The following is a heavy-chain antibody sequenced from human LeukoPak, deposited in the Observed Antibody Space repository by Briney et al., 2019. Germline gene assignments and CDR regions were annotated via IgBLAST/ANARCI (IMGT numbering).Heavy chain of an antibody. CDR1: GGTFSSYA. Sequence: GASVKVSCKASGGTFSSYAISWVRQAPGQGLEWMGWINPNSGGTNYAQKFQGRVTMTRDTSISTAYMELSSLRSDDTAVYYCARDRGRSYSSGWYYGMDVWGQGTTVTVSS. D-gene: IGHD6-19*01. V-gene: IGHV1-2*02. CDR2: INPNSGGT. J-gene: IGHJ6*02. CDR3: ARDRGRSYSSGWYYGMDV.